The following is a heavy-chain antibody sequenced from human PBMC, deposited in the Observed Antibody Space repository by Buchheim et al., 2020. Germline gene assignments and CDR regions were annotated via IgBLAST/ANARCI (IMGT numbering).Heavy chain of an antibody. CDR2: IYGDASKT. CDR3: ASQTYSSGCGSCHNYGMDV. CDR1: GFTFSSYW. V-gene: IGHV3-74*01. D-gene: IGHD6-19*01. Sequence: EVQLVESGGGLVQPGGSLRLSCAASGFTFSSYWMFWVRQAPGKGLAWVSLIYGDASKTNYADSVKGRFTISRDNAKNTLYLQMNSLRVEDTAVYYCASQTYSSGCGSCHNYGMDVWGQGTT. J-gene: IGHJ6*02.